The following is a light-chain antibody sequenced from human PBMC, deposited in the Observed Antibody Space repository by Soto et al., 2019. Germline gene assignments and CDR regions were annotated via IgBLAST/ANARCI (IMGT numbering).Light chain of an antibody. V-gene: IGLV1-44*01. CDR2: STN. Sequence: QSVLTQPPSASGTPGQRVTISCSGSSSNIGSNTVNWYQQLPGTAPKLLIYSTNQRPSGVPDRFSGSKSGTSASLAISGLQSEDEADYYCAAWDDSLNGPNYGFGTGTKVTVL. CDR3: AAWDDSLNGPNYG. CDR1: SSNIGSNT. J-gene: IGLJ1*01.